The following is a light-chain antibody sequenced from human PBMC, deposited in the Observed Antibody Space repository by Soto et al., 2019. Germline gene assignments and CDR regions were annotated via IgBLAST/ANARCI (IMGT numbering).Light chain of an antibody. CDR2: AAS. CDR3: HRYGNLCLP. Sequence: IRRREPPAAYSSSTGDRIAITCRASQGISSYLAWYQQKPGKAPELLIYAASTLQSGVPSRFSGSGSGTDFTLTISCLQSEDFATYDRHRYGNLCLPFDGGTVVDIK. V-gene: IGKV1-8*01. J-gene: IGKJ4*02. CDR1: QGISSY.